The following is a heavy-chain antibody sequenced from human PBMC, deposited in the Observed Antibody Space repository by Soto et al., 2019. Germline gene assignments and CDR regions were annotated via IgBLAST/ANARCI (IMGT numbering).Heavy chain of an antibody. D-gene: IGHD3-22*01. Sequence: QITLKESGPTLVKPTQTLTLTCTFSGFSLSTSGVGVGWIRQPPGKALEWLALIYWDDDKRYSPSLKSRLTITKDTSKHQVVLTMTTMDPVDTATYYCAHSLIGYYYDSSGSNWFDPWGQGTLVTVSS. J-gene: IGHJ5*02. CDR3: AHSLIGYYYDSSGSNWFDP. CDR1: GFSLSTSGVG. V-gene: IGHV2-5*02. CDR2: IYWDDDK.